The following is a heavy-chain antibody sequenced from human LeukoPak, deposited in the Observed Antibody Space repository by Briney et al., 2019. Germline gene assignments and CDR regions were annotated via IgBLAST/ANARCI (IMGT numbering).Heavy chain of an antibody. J-gene: IGHJ4*02. CDR2: IYYSGST. CDR1: GGSISSHY. D-gene: IGHD6-13*01. CDR3: ASEGIGYSSSWPYFDY. V-gene: IGHV4-59*11. Sequence: SETLSLTCTVSGGSISSHYWSWIRQPPGKGLEWIGYIYYSGSTNYNPSLKSRVTISVDTSKNQFSLKLSSVTAADTAVYYCASEGIGYSSSWPYFDYWGQGTLVTVSS.